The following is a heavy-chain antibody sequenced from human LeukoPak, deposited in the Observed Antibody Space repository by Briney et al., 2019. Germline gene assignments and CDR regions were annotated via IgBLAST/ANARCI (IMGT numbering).Heavy chain of an antibody. D-gene: IGHD1-1*01. CDR2: INPNSGGT. CDR1: GYTFTGYY. Sequence: VASVKVSCKASGYTFTGYYMHWVRQAPGQGLEWMGWINPNSGGTNYAQKFQGRVTMTRDTSISTAYMELSRLRSDDTAVYYCASHTNHVQLGRHFSDYYYYGMDVWGQGTTVTVSS. CDR3: ASHTNHVQLGRHFSDYYYYGMDV. V-gene: IGHV1-2*02. J-gene: IGHJ6*02.